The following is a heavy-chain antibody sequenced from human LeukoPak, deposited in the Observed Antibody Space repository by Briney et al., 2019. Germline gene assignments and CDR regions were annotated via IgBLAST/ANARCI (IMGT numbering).Heavy chain of an antibody. CDR3: ARAVQDKYIFGSGAKYYFDY. V-gene: IGHV4-61*02. CDR2: IDSSGST. D-gene: IGHD5-18*01. Sequence: SETLSLTCTVSGGSISSGTKYWSWIRQPAGKGLEWIGLIDSSGSTNYNPSLMSRLTISLDTSKNQFSLNLNSVTAADTAVYYCARAVQDKYIFGSGAKYYFDYWGQGTLVTVSS. CDR1: GGSISSGTKY. J-gene: IGHJ4*02.